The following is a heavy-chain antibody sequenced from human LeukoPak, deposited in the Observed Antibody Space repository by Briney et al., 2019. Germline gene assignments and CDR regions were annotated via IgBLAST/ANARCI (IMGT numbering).Heavy chain of an antibody. V-gene: IGHV1-46*01. CDR1: GYTFTSYY. CDR3: AREPVAMVRGEDTDY. Sequence: ASVKVSCKASGYTFTSYYIHWVRQAPGQGLEWMGIINPSGGSTSYAQKFQGRVTMTRDTSTSTVYMELSSLRSEDTAVYYCAREPVAMVRGEDTDYWGQGTLVTVSS. D-gene: IGHD3-10*01. CDR2: INPSGGST. J-gene: IGHJ4*02.